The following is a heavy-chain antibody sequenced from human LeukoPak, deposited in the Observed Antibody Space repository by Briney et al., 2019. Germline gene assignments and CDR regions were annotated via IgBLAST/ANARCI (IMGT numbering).Heavy chain of an antibody. Sequence: PSETLSLTCTVSGDSNTSGAYFWNWIRQQPGKGLEWIGYIYYTRSTNYNPSLESRVTILLDTSKNEFSLRLSSVTAADTAVYYCARGYYFDSGSFFEDWGQGTLVTVSS. CDR2: IYYTRST. CDR1: GDSNTSGAYF. CDR3: ARGYYFDSGSFFED. D-gene: IGHD3-10*01. V-gene: IGHV4-31*03. J-gene: IGHJ4*02.